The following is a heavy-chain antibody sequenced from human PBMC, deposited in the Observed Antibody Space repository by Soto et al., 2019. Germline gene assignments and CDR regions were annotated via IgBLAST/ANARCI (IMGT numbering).Heavy chain of an antibody. CDR3: ARDWLGKYFDC. CDR1: GFTFSSYG. J-gene: IGHJ4*02. V-gene: IGHV3-33*01. Sequence: QVQLVESGGGVVQPGRSLRLSCAASGFTFSSYGMHWVRQAPGKGLEWVAVIWYDGSKKYYADSVKGRFTISRDTSKNRLYLQMNSLRAEDTAVYYCARDWLGKYFDCWGQGTLVTVSS. CDR2: IWYDGSKK. D-gene: IGHD6-19*01.